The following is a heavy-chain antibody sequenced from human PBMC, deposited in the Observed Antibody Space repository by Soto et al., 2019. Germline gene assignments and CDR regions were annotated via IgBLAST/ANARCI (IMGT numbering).Heavy chain of an antibody. CDR3: ARHDSIVGATPSVTRYYYYGMDV. CDR1: GYTFTSYA. CDR2: INAGNGNT. V-gene: IGHV1-3*01. D-gene: IGHD1-26*01. J-gene: IGHJ6*02. Sequence: GASVKVSCKASGYTFTSYAMHWVRQAPGQRLEWMGWINAGNGNTKYSQKFQGRVTITRDTSASTAYMELSSLRSEDTAVYYCARHDSIVGATPSVTRYYYYGMDVWGQGTTVTVSS.